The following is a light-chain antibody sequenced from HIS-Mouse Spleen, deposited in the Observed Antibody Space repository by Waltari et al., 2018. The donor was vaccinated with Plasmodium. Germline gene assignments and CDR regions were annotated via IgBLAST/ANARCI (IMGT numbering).Light chain of an antibody. V-gene: IGLV2-8*01. CDR3: SSYAGSSV. Sequence: QSALTQPPSASGSPGQSVTISCTGTSSDVVGYNYVSWYQQHPGKAPKLMIYEVSKRPSGVPDRFSGSKSGNTASLTVSGLQAEDEADYYCSSYAGSSVFGTGTKV. CDR2: EVS. CDR1: SSDVVGYNY. J-gene: IGLJ1*01.